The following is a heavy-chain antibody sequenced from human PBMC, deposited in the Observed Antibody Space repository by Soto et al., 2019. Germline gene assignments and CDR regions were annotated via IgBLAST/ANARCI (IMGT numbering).Heavy chain of an antibody. Sequence: QVQLMQSGAEVKKPGASVTISCKASGYTFTSYYIHWVRQAPRQGLEWMAIINPSGDSTNYAQKFQGRVTVTRDTSTSTVNMELSSLSSEDTAVYYCARDLTAADYWGQGTLVTVSS. CDR2: INPSGDST. J-gene: IGHJ4*02. CDR1: GYTFTSYY. CDR3: ARDLTAADY. D-gene: IGHD2-21*02. V-gene: IGHV1-46*01.